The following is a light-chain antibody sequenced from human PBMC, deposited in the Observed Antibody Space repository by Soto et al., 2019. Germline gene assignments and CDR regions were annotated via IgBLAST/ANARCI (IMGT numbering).Light chain of an antibody. V-gene: IGKV3-15*01. J-gene: IGKJ1*01. CDR3: QQYNNWPRT. CDR2: GAS. CDR1: QSVSSN. Sequence: IVMTHSPTTLSVSPGERATLSCRASQSVSSNLAWYQQKPGQAPRLLIYGASTRATDIPARFSGSGSGTEFTLTISSLQSEDFAVYYCQQYNNWPRTFGQGTKVDI.